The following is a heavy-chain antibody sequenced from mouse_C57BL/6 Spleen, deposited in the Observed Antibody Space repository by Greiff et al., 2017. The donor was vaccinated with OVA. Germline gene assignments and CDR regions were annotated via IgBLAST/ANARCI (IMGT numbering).Heavy chain of an antibody. CDR2: ISYDGSN. Sequence: EVQLQQSGPGLVKPSQSLSLTCSVTGYSITSGYYWNWIRQFPGNKLEWMGYISYDGSNNSNPSLKNRISITRDTSKNQFFLKLNSVTTEDTATYYCAIITTVVEYFDVWGTGTTVTVSS. V-gene: IGHV3-6*01. CDR1: GYSITSGYY. D-gene: IGHD1-1*01. CDR3: AIITTVVEYFDV. J-gene: IGHJ1*03.